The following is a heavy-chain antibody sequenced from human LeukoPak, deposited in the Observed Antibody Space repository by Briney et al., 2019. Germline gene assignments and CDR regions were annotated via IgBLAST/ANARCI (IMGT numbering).Heavy chain of an antibody. D-gene: IGHD5-24*01. J-gene: IGHJ4*02. CDR1: GGSLNSPNYY. CDR3: ARLVGMATTYFGY. CDR2: IYYGGGT. Sequence: SETLSLTCIVSGGSLNSPNYYWGWIRQPPGKGLEWIGSIYYGGGTFYNPSLKSRVTISVDTSKNQFSLKVSSVTAADTALYYCARLVGMATTYFGYWGQGTLVTVSS. V-gene: IGHV4-39*01.